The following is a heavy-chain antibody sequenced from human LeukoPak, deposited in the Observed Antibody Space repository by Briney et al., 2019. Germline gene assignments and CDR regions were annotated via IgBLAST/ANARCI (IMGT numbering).Heavy chain of an antibody. J-gene: IGHJ4*02. Sequence: PGGSLRLSCAASGFTFSSYGMHWVRQAPGKGLEWVAVISYDGSNKYYADSVKGRFTISRDNSKDTLYLQMNSLRAEDTAVYTCAKDRSYYDSSGYYDYGGQGTLVTVSS. D-gene: IGHD3-22*01. CDR2: ISYDGSNK. CDR3: AKDRSYYDSSGYYDY. V-gene: IGHV3-30*18. CDR1: GFTFSSYG.